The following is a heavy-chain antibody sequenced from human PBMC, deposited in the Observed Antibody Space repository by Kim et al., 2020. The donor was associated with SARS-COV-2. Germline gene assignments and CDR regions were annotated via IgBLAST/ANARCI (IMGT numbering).Heavy chain of an antibody. CDR2: ISAYNGNT. J-gene: IGHJ4*02. CDR3: ARETPYYDILTGYYWPGGYFDY. CDR1: GYTFTSYG. V-gene: IGHV1-18*01. D-gene: IGHD3-9*01. Sequence: ASVKVSCKASGYTFTSYGISWVRQAPGQGLEWMGWISAYNGNTNYAQKLQGRVTMTTDTSTSTAYMELRSLRSDDTAVYYCARETPYYDILTGYYWPGGYFDYWGQGTLVTVSS.